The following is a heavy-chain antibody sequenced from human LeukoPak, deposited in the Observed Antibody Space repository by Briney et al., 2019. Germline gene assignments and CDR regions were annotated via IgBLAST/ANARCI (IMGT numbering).Heavy chain of an antibody. D-gene: IGHD6-13*01. J-gene: IGHJ6*02. V-gene: IGHV1-18*01. Sequence: ASVKVSCKASGYTFTSYGISWVRQAPGQGLEWMGWISAYNGNTNYAQKLQGRVTMTTDTSTSTAYMELRSLRSDDTAVYYCARDRDSSSWHLYYYYGMDVWGQGTTVTVSS. CDR3: ARDRDSSSWHLYYYYGMDV. CDR1: GYTFTSYG. CDR2: ISAYNGNT.